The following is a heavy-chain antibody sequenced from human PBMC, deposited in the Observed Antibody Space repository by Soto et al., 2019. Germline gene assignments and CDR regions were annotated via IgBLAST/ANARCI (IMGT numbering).Heavy chain of an antibody. CDR1: GFTFSSYS. V-gene: IGHV3-21*01. CDR3: ARDIPSKDYDILTGPDY. D-gene: IGHD3-9*01. J-gene: IGHJ4*02. CDR2: ISSSSSYI. Sequence: PGGFLRLSCAASGFTFSSYSMNWVRQAPGKGLEWVSSISSSSSYIYYADSVKGRFTISRDNAKNSLYLQMNSLRAEDTAVYYCARDIPSKDYDILTGPDYWGQGTLVTVSS.